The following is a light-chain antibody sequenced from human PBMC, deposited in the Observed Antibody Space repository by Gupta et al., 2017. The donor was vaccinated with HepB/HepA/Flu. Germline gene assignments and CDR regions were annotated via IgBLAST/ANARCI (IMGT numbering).Light chain of an antibody. Sequence: QPALTHPAFVSGSPGQSIALPCTGPTSDVGRYNYVSWYKQHPGKAPKLIISDVGSRPLGVSDRFSGAKSGNTASLIISGRQAEDEADYYCSSYTGSSPLVVFGGGTKLTVL. CDR2: DVG. J-gene: IGLJ2*01. CDR3: SSYTGSSPLVV. V-gene: IGLV2-14*03. CDR1: TSDVGRYNY.